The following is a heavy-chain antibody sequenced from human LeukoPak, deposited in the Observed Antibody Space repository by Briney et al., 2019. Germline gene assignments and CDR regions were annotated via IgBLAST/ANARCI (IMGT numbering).Heavy chain of an antibody. Sequence: PSETLSLTCTVSGGSISSYYWSWIRQPPGKGLEWIGYIYYSGSTNYNPSLKSRVTISVDTSKNQFSLKLSSVTAADTAVYYRARGIAVAGTVDSDAFDIWGQGTMVTVSS. D-gene: IGHD6-19*01. CDR2: IYYSGST. V-gene: IGHV4-59*01. CDR1: GGSISSYY. J-gene: IGHJ3*02. CDR3: ARGIAVAGTVDSDAFDI.